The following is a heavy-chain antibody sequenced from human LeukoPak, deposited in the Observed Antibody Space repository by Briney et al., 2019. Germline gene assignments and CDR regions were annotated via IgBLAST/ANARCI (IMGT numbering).Heavy chain of an antibody. V-gene: IGHV3-74*01. CDR3: STTSGY. J-gene: IGHJ4*02. CDR1: GFSFSSYW. Sequence: GGSLRLSCAASGFSFSSYWMHWVRQAPGKGLVWVSRIDNDGSSTIYADSVKGRFTISRDNAKNTLYLQMNSLRGDDTAVYYCSTTSGYWGQGTLVTVSS. D-gene: IGHD2-2*01. CDR2: IDNDGSST.